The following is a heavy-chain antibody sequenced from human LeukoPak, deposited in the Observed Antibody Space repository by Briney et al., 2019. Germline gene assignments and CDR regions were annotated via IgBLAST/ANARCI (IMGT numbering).Heavy chain of an antibody. CDR2: ISAYNGNT. CDR3: ARDHGSGSSADY. Sequence: GASVKVSCKASGYTFTSYGISWVRQAPGQGLEWMGWISAYNGNTNYAQNLQGRVTMTTDTSTRTAYVELRSLRSDDTAVYYCARDHGSGSSADYWGQGTLVTVSS. J-gene: IGHJ4*02. CDR1: GYTFTSYG. V-gene: IGHV1-18*01. D-gene: IGHD3-10*01.